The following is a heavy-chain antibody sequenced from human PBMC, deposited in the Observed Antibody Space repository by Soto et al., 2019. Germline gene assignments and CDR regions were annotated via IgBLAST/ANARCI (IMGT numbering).Heavy chain of an antibody. J-gene: IGHJ6*02. V-gene: IGHV3-21*01. CDR1: GFTFSTYS. CDR2: ISSRSDI. D-gene: IGHD2-2*03. CDR3: ARDFGYSSSNSCSPSGMDV. Sequence: PXGSLRLSCVGSGFTFSTYSINWVRQAPGKGLEWVSSISSRSDIYYADSVKGRFTISRDNAKNSLYLQMNSLRAEDTAVYYCARDFGYSSSNSCSPSGMDVWGQGTTVTVPS.